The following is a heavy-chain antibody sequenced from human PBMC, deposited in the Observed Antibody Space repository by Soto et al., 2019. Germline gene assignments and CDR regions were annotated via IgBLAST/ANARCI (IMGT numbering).Heavy chain of an antibody. V-gene: IGHV3-23*01. CDR2: VSGSGANT. J-gene: IGHJ4*02. CDR3: AKGPHIIGWHYLDH. CDR1: GITFSSYA. D-gene: IGHD6-19*01. Sequence: DVQLLESGGALVQPGGSLRLSCAASGITFSSYAMSWVRQAPGKGLEWVSTVSGSGANTYYADSVKGRFTISRDNSENTLYLQMISLRAEDMAIYYCAKGPHIIGWHYLDHWGQGTLVTVSS.